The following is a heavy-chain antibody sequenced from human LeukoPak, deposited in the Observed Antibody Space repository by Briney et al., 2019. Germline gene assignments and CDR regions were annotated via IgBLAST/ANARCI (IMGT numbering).Heavy chain of an antibody. Sequence: SETLCLTCAVSGGSISSYYMSWIRQPPGKGLEWFGYIYNSRTTNYNPTLKSRVTISVDTSRNQFSLKLSSVTAADTAVYYCASRMYSGSLDYWGQGTLVTVSS. CDR2: IYNSRTT. CDR3: ASRMYSGSLDY. J-gene: IGHJ4*02. V-gene: IGHV4-59*08. CDR1: GGSISSYY. D-gene: IGHD6-6*01.